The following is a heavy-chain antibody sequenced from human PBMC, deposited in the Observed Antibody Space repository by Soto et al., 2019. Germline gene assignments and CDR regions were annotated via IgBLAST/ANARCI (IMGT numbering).Heavy chain of an antibody. CDR3: ARHSGYDYVFDY. Sequence: GASVKFSCKASGYTFTGYYIHWVRQAPGQGLEWMGWINPNNGDTNFAQKFQGRVTMTRDTSTSTAYMELSSLRFDDTAVYYCARHSGYDYVFDYWGREPWSPSPQ. V-gene: IGHV1-2*02. CDR1: GYTFTGYY. D-gene: IGHD5-12*01. CDR2: INPNNGDT. J-gene: IGHJ4*02.